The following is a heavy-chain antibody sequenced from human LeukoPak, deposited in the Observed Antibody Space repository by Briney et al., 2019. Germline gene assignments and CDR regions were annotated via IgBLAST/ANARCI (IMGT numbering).Heavy chain of an antibody. V-gene: IGHV4-59*01. CDR1: GGSFSSYY. CDR3: AGAVELPGAFDI. Sequence: SETLSLTCTVSGGSFSSYYWSWIRQPPGKGLEWIGYIYYSGSTNYNPSLKSRVTISVDTSKNQFSLKLSSVTAADTAVYYCAGAVELPGAFDIWGQGTMVTVSS. J-gene: IGHJ3*02. D-gene: IGHD5-24*01. CDR2: IYYSGST.